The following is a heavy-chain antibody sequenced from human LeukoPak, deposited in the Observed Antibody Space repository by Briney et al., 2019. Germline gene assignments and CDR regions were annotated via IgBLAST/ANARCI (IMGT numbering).Heavy chain of an antibody. Sequence: SETLSLTCTVSGGSISSYYWSWIRQPPGKGLEWIGYIYYRGSTNYNPSLKSRVTISVDTSKNQFSLKLSSVTAADTAVYYCARVALDSSGYYYDYWGQGTLVTVSS. CDR2: IYYRGST. CDR1: GGSISSYY. CDR3: ARVALDSSGYYYDY. D-gene: IGHD3-22*01. J-gene: IGHJ4*02. V-gene: IGHV4-59*01.